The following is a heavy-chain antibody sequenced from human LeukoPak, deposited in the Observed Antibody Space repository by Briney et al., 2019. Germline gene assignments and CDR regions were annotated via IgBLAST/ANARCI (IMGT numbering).Heavy chain of an antibody. V-gene: IGHV3-30*04. J-gene: IGHJ6*03. CDR1: GFTFSIYA. Sequence: GGSLRLSCAASGFTFSIYAMYWVRQAPGKGLEWVAAISFDGSKEFYANSVKGRFTISRDNSEKTLYLQMNSLRPEDTAVYFCARGDRGTVPYYYMDAWGNGTTVVVSS. D-gene: IGHD3-10*01. CDR3: ARGDRGTVPYYYMDA. CDR2: ISFDGSKE.